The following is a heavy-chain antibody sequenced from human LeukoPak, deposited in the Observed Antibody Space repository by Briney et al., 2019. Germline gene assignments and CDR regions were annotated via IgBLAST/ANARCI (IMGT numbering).Heavy chain of an antibody. D-gene: IGHD6-19*01. J-gene: IGHJ4*02. CDR2: IYDSGSA. CDR3: ARDAGTSGWLLDY. CDR1: GDSINNNY. Sequence: SETLSLTCTVSGDSINNNYWSWIRQPPGKGLEWIGYIYDSGSAKYNPSLKSRVTFSVDTSKNQFSLQLSSVTAADTAVYYCARDAGTSGWLLDYWGQGTLVTVSS. V-gene: IGHV4-59*12.